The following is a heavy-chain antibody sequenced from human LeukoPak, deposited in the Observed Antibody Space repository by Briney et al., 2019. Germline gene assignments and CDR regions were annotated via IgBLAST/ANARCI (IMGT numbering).Heavy chain of an antibody. CDR2: IIPILGMA. J-gene: IGHJ6*02. CDR3: ARGIVVVVAATYYYYGMDV. CDR1: GGTFSSYA. V-gene: IGHV1-69*04. D-gene: IGHD2-15*01. Sequence: SVKVSFKASGGTFSSYAISWVRQAPGQGLEWMGRIIPILGMANYAQKFQGRVTITADKSTSTAYMELSSLRSEDTAVYYCARGIVVVVAATYYYYGMDVWGQGTTVTVSS.